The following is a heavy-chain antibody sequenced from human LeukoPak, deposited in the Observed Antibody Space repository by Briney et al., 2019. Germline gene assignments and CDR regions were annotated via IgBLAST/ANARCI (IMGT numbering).Heavy chain of an antibody. CDR1: GYSFTTHG. V-gene: IGHV1-2*06. D-gene: IGHD2-15*01. J-gene: IGHJ5*02. CDR2: INPNSGGT. Sequence: GASVKVSCKASGYSFTTHGISWVRQAPGQGLEWMGRINPNSGGTNYAQKFQGRVTMTRDTSISTAYMELSRLRSDDTAVYYCARDRLSGGSRRSPHWFDPWGQGTLVTVSS. CDR3: ARDRLSGGSRRSPHWFDP.